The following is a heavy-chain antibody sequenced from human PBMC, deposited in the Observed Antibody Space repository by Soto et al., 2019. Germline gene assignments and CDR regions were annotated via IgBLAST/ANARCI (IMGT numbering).Heavy chain of an antibody. D-gene: IGHD1-7*01. J-gene: IGHJ6*02. CDR2: INPIVEIA. CDR3: ARDRRTNYDEDGMDV. CDR1: GDTFRRYS. V-gene: IGHV1-69*08. Sequence: QVQLVQSGAEVKKPGSSVKVSCKASGDTFRRYSITWVRQAPGQGVEWMGRINPIVEIARYAQKFQGRVTITVEKATTTSHMEVTSLRSEDTAVYYCARDRRTNYDEDGMDVWGQGTTVTVSS.